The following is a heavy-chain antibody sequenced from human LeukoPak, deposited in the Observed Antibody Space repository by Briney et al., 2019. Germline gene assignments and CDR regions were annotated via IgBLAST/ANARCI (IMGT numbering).Heavy chain of an antibody. CDR3: AGTAAGTGYYYYYMDV. V-gene: IGHV4-4*07. Sequence: SETLSLTCTVSGGSISSYYWSWIRQPAGKGLEWIGRIYTSGSTNYNPSLKSRVTMSVDTSKNQFFLKLSSVTAADTAVYYCAGTAAGTGYYYYYMDVWGKGTTVTVSS. D-gene: IGHD6-13*01. CDR1: GGSISSYY. J-gene: IGHJ6*03. CDR2: IYTSGST.